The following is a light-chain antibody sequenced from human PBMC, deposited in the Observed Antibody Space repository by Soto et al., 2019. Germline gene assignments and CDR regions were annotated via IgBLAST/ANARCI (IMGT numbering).Light chain of an antibody. V-gene: IGKV3-15*01. J-gene: IGKJ1*01. Sequence: DIVMTQSPATLSVSPGERATLSCRASQSVGSNLAWYQQKPGQAPRLLIYGASTRATGIPARFSGSGSGTEFPLTISGLQSEVFAIYFWQQYNNWPPDRTFGQGTKVEIK. CDR3: QQYNNWPPDRT. CDR1: QSVGSN. CDR2: GAS.